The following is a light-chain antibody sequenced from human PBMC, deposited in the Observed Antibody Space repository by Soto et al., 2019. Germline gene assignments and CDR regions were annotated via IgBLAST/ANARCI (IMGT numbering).Light chain of an antibody. CDR3: QKYNDWPALT. CDR2: SAS. J-gene: IGKJ5*01. V-gene: IGKV3D-15*01. CDR1: QSISDT. Sequence: EIVSTPSPATLSVSPGGRATLSCRASQSISDTLAWYQQKPGQAPRLLIYSASSRATGIPDRFSGSRSGTDFTLTISRLETADFAVYYCQKYNDWPALTVGKGTRREI.